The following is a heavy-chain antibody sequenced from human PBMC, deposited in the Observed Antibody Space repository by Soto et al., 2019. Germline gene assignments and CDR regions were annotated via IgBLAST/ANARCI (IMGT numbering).Heavy chain of an antibody. Sequence: ASVKVSCKASGYTFTSYGISWVRQAPGQGLEWMGWISAYNGNTNYAQKLQGRVTMTTDTSTSTAYMELRSLRSDDTAVYYCATTKTPVTTWYYFDYWGQGTLVTVSS. J-gene: IGHJ4*02. V-gene: IGHV1-18*01. D-gene: IGHD4-17*01. CDR2: ISAYNGNT. CDR1: GYTFTSYG. CDR3: ATTKTPVTTWYYFDY.